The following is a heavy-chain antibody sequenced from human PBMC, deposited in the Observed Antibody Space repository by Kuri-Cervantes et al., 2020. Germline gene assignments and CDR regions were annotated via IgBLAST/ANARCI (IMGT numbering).Heavy chain of an antibody. Sequence: GSLRLSCTVSGGSISSYYWSWIRQPPGKGLEWIGYIYYSGSTNYNPSLKSRVTISVDTPKNQFSLKLSSVTAADTAVYYCARDLGVGAPIDYWGQGTLVTVSS. CDR1: GGSISSYY. CDR2: IYYSGST. D-gene: IGHD1-26*01. J-gene: IGHJ4*02. CDR3: ARDLGVGAPIDY. V-gene: IGHV4-59*12.